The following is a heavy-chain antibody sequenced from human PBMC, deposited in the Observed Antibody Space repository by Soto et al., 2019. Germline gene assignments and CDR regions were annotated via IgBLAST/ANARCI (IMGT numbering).Heavy chain of an antibody. CDR2: IWYDGSNK. D-gene: IGHD1-26*01. CDR1: GFTFSSYG. V-gene: IGHV3-33*01. J-gene: IGHJ6*02. CDR3: AGDRPLSRGATPHYGMDV. Sequence: PGGSLRLSCAASGFTFSSYGMHWVRQAPGKGLEWVAVIWYDGSNKYYADSVKGRFTISSDNSKNTLYLQMNSLRAEDTAVYYCAGDRPLSRGATPHYGMDVWGQGTTVTVSS.